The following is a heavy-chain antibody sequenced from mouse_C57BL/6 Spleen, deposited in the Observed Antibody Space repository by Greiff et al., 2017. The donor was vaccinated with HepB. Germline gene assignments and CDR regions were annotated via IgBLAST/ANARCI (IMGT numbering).Heavy chain of an antibody. Sequence: EVKVEESGGGLVKPGGSLKLSCAASGFTFSSYAMSWVRQTPEKRLEWVATISDGGSYTYYPDNVKGRFTISRDNAKNNLYLQMSHLKSEDTAMYYCARGVLRYWYFDVWGTGTTVTVSS. J-gene: IGHJ1*03. D-gene: IGHD1-1*01. CDR1: GFTFSSYA. V-gene: IGHV5-4*03. CDR3: ARGVLRYWYFDV. CDR2: ISDGGSYT.